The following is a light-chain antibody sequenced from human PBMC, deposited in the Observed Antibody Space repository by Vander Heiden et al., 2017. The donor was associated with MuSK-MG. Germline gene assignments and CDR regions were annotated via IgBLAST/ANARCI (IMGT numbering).Light chain of an antibody. CDR3: QQYYSYST. CDR2: KAS. J-gene: IGKJ1*01. CDR1: QNIIDR. Sequence: IRPTQSPSALSASVGDRVTISCRASQNIIDRLAWYQQKPGKVPKLLIYKASTLQSGVPSRFSGSGGGTEFTLTISSLQPEDSATYYCQQYYSYSTFGQGTKVEIK. V-gene: IGKV1-5*03.